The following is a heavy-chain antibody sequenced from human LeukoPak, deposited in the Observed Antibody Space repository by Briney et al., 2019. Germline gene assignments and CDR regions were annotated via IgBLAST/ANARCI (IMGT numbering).Heavy chain of an antibody. CDR2: ISGSGGST. V-gene: IGHV3-23*01. Sequence: AGGSLRLSCAASGFTFDDFAMHWVRQAPGKGLEWVSAISGSGGSTYYADSVKGRFTISRDNSKNTLYLQMNSLRAEDTAVYYCAKDRASGSYYWGGPGWFDPWGQGTLVTVSS. D-gene: IGHD1-26*01. J-gene: IGHJ5*02. CDR1: GFTFDDFA. CDR3: AKDRASGSYYWGGPGWFDP.